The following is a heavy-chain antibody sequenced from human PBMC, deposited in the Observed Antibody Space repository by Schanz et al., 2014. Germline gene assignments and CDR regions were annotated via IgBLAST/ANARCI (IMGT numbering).Heavy chain of an antibody. V-gene: IGHV1-69*02. CDR1: GGTFSTYP. J-gene: IGHJ3*02. Sequence: QVQLVQSGAEVKKPGSSMKVSCKASGGTFSTYPINWFRQAPGQGLEWMGRIIPIHGIVNYAQRIQDRVRITADKSTNTANMERSSLRTDDADVYYSARGGRPEDVFDIWGQGTMLTVSS. D-gene: IGHD2-15*01. CDR3: ARGGRPEDVFDI. CDR2: IIPIHGIV.